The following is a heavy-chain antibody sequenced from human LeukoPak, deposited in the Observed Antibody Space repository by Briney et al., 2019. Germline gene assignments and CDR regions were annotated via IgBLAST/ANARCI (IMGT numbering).Heavy chain of an antibody. V-gene: IGHV3-9*01. D-gene: IGHD5-24*01. J-gene: IGHJ4*02. CDR3: AKDGWLGNSDLHGDFDN. Sequence: PGRSLRLSCAASGFTFHDYGMHWVRLAPGKGLEWVSGISFNSGRIGYADSVKGRFTISRDNAKNSLYLQMNSLRPEDTALYYCAKDGWLGNSDLHGDFDNWGQGILVTVSS. CDR2: ISFNSGRI. CDR1: GFTFHDYG.